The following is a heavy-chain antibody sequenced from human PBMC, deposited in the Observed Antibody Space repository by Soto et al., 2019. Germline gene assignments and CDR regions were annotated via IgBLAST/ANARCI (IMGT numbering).Heavy chain of an antibody. CDR2: IKTDGRTT. V-gene: IGHV3-74*03. Sequence: EGQLVESGGGLVQPGGSLRLSCAASGVSFINYYMHWIRQAPGKGLDWVSLIKTDGRTTAYADSVKGRFTISRDNAKNTVYLQMNTLRFEDTAVYYCATGGGTYYDYWGQGTLVTVSS. CDR3: ATGGGTYYDY. J-gene: IGHJ4*02. D-gene: IGHD1-26*01. CDR1: GVSFINYY.